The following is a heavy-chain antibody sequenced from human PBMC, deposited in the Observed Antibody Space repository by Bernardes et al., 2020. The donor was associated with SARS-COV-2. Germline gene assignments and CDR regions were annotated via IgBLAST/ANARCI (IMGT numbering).Heavy chain of an antibody. Sequence: GGSLRLSCAASGFTVSSNYMSWVRQAPGKGLEWVSVIYSGGSTYYADSVKGRFTISRDNSKNTLYLQMNSLRAEDTAVYYCATRGAIFGVVISRWYYYYMDVWGKGTTVTVSS. CDR3: ATRGAIFGVVISRWYYYYMDV. D-gene: IGHD3-3*01. CDR2: IYSGGST. CDR1: GFTVSSNY. V-gene: IGHV3-66*02. J-gene: IGHJ6*03.